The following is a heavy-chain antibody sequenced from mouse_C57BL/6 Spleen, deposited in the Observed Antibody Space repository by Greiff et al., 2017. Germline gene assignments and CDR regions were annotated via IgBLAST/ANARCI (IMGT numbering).Heavy chain of an antibody. CDR2: IYPRDGST. CDR1: GYTFTDHT. D-gene: IGHD1-1*02. J-gene: IGHJ4*01. CDR3: AVPQDYGGSYAMDY. V-gene: IGHV1-78*01. Sequence: QVQLQQSDAELVKPGASVKISCTVSGYTFTDHTIHWMQQRPEQSLEWIGYIYPRDGSTKYNETFKGRATLTADKSYSTAYMQLNSLTSEESAVXSCAVPQDYGGSYAMDYWGQGTSVTVSS.